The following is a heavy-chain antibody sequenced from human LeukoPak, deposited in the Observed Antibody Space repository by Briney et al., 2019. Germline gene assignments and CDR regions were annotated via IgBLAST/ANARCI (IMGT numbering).Heavy chain of an antibody. CDR2: ISAYNGNT. Sequence: ASVKVSCKASGYTFTGYGISWVRQAPGQGLEWMGWISAYNGNTNYAQKLQGRVTMTTDTSTSTAFMELRSLRSDDTAVYYCARVSSYGDYFDYWGQGTLVTVSS. D-gene: IGHD4-17*01. V-gene: IGHV1-18*01. CDR3: ARVSSYGDYFDY. CDR1: GYTFTGYG. J-gene: IGHJ4*02.